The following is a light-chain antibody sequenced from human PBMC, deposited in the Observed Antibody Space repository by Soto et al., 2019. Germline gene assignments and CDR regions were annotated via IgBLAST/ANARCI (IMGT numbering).Light chain of an antibody. CDR1: SSDVGGYNY. CDR2: DVT. CDR3: SSYTSSSTPYV. J-gene: IGLJ1*01. Sequence: QSALTQPASVSGSPGQSITISCTGTSSDVGGYNYVSWYQQHPVKAPKLMIYDVTNQPSGVSDRFSGSKSGNTASLTISGLQAEDEADYYCSSYTSSSTPYVFGTGTKLTVL. V-gene: IGLV2-14*01.